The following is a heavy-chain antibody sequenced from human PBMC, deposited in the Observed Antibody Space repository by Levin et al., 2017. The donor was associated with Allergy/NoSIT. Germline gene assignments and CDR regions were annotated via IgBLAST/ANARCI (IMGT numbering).Heavy chain of an antibody. Sequence: GGSLRLSCAASGFTFSSYAMNWVRQAPGKGLEWVSSISGGGGSTYYADSVKGRFTISRDNSNNTLFLQMSSLRAEDTAVYYCAKSDSSSYYYSPFDYWGQGTLVTVSS. J-gene: IGHJ4*02. CDR2: ISGGGGST. D-gene: IGHD3-10*01. CDR1: GFTFSSYA. CDR3: AKSDSSSYYYSPFDY. V-gene: IGHV3-23*01.